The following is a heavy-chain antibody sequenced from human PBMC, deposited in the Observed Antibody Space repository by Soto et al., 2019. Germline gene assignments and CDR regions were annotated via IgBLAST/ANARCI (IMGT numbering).Heavy chain of an antibody. CDR2: IIPIFGTA. CDR1: GGTFSSYA. Sequence: QVQLVQSGAEVKKPGSSVKVSCKASGGTFSSYAISWVRQAPGQGLEWMGGIIPIFGTANYAQKFQGRVTITADESTSTAYMELSSLRSEDTAVYYCAREGSTYYYGSGSYYPFDYWGQGILVTVSS. J-gene: IGHJ4*02. D-gene: IGHD3-10*01. CDR3: AREGSTYYYGSGSYYPFDY. V-gene: IGHV1-69*01.